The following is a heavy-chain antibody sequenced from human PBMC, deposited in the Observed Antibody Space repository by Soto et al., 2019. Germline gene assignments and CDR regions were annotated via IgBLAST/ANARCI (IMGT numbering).Heavy chain of an antibody. CDR1: GFTFTDYH. CDR3: ARSLRASSPLTF. Sequence: GGSLRLSCEASGFTFTDYHMSWIRQAPGKGLEWVALISETGSHTAYAESVKGRFTISRDNARPSVFLQMNSLRSDDTAVYFCARSLRASSPLTFWGQGTPVTVSS. J-gene: IGHJ4*02. CDR2: ISETGSHT. V-gene: IGHV3-11*06. D-gene: IGHD7-27*01.